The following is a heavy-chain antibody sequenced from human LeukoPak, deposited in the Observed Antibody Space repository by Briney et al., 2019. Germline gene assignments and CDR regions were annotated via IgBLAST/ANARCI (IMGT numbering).Heavy chain of an antibody. CDR2: ISYDGSNE. CDR3: ARNKASSGWYGGGFDP. J-gene: IGHJ5*02. V-gene: IGHV3-30-3*01. CDR1: GFTFSSYA. Sequence: PGGSLRLSCAASGFTFSSYAMHWVRQAPGKGLEWVAVISYDGSNEYYADSVKGRFTISRDNPKNTLYLQMNSLRADDTAVYYCARNKASSGWYGGGFDPWGQGTLVTVSS. D-gene: IGHD6-19*01.